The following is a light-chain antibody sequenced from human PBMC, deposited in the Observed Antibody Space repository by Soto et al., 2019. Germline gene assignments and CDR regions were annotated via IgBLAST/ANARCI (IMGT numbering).Light chain of an antibody. CDR1: QDISSW. V-gene: IGKV1-12*01. Sequence: DIQMTQSPSFVSASVGDRVTITCRASQDISSWLAWYQQKPGKAPNLLLYAASSLQSGVPSRFSGSGSGTDFTLTISNLQPEDFATYYCQQANSFPLTFGGGTKVEIK. CDR3: QQANSFPLT. CDR2: AAS. J-gene: IGKJ4*01.